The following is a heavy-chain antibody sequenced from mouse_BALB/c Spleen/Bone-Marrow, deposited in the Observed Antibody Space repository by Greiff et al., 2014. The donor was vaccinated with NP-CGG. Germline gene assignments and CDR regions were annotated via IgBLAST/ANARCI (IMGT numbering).Heavy chain of an antibody. D-gene: IGHD2-10*02. CDR1: GYTFTEYI. Sequence: QVQLQQPGAGLVKPGASVKLSCKASGYTFTEYIIHWVKQRSGQGLEWIGWFYPGSGSIKYNEKFKDKATLTADKSSSTVYMELSRLTSENSAVYFCARHESYGNYLYFDVWGAGTTVTVSS. V-gene: IGHV1-62-2*01. CDR3: ARHESYGNYLYFDV. CDR2: FYPGSGSI. J-gene: IGHJ1*01.